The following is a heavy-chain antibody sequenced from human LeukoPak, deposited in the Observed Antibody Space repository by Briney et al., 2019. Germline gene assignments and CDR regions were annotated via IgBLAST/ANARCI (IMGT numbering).Heavy chain of an antibody. Sequence: SETLSLTCTVSGGSISSYYWSWIRQPPGKGLEWIGYIYYSGSTNYNPSLKSRVTISVDTSKNQFSLKLSSVTAADTAVYYRARDRPGAWWLELGGAFDIWGQGTMVTVSS. CDR3: ARDRPGAWWLELGGAFDI. CDR2: IYYSGST. D-gene: IGHD1-7*01. CDR1: GGSISSYY. J-gene: IGHJ3*02. V-gene: IGHV4-59*01.